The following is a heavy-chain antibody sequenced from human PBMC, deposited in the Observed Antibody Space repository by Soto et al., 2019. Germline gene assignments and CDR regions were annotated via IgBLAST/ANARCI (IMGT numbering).Heavy chain of an antibody. J-gene: IGHJ6*02. D-gene: IGHD1-26*01. Sequence: QVQLEESGPGLVKPSETLSLTCTVSGGSISSHYWSWVRQAPGKGLEWIGCIYYRGNTFYNPSLKSRGTISVDTSNNPFSLKLDSVTPAYTAVYYCARDGREASGIDVWGQGTAVTVSS. V-gene: IGHV4-59*11. CDR2: IYYRGNT. CDR3: ARDGREASGIDV. CDR1: GGSISSHY.